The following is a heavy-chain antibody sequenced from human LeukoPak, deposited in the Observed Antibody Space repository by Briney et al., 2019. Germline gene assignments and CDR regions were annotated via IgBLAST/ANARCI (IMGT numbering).Heavy chain of an antibody. J-gene: IGHJ4*02. CDR3: ARQGSGPLSWPLDS. D-gene: IGHD6-19*01. Sequence: PSETLSLTCSVSRGSVSHYYWTWIRHPPGKGLEWIGYIYSSGTTNYNPSLKSRVTMSVDTSKNQFSLKLTSVTAADTAVYYCARQGSGPLSWPLDSWSQGTLVTVSS. CDR2: IYSSGTT. V-gene: IGHV4-59*02. CDR1: RGSVSHYY.